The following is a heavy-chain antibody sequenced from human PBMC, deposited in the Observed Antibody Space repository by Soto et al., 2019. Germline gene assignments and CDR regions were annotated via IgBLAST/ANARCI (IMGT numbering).Heavy chain of an antibody. D-gene: IGHD1-26*01. J-gene: IGHJ2*01. CDR1: GGSISSYY. CDR3: ARAKWELLQWYFDL. CDR2: IYHSGST. V-gene: IGHV4-59*12. Sequence: SETLSLTCTVSGGSISSYYWSWIRQPPGKGLEWIGYIYHSGSTYYNPYLKSRVTISVDRSKNQFSLKLSSVTAADTAVYYCARAKWELLQWYFDLWGRGTLVTVSS.